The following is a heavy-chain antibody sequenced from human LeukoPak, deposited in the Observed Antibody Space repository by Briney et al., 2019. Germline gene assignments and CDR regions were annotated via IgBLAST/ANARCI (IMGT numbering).Heavy chain of an antibody. CDR3: ARAGGYSGYEDFDY. J-gene: IGHJ4*02. CDR1: GGSISSYY. CDR2: IYYSGST. V-gene: IGHV4-59*01. Sequence: SETLSLTCTVSGGSISSYYWSWIRQPPGKGLEWIGYIYYSGSTNYNPSLKSRVTISVDTSKNQFSLKLSSVTAADTAVYYCARAGGYSGYEDFDYWGQGTLVTVSS. D-gene: IGHD5-12*01.